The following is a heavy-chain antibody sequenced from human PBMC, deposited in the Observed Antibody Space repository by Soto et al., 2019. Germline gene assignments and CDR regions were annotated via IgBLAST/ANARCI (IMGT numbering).Heavy chain of an antibody. J-gene: IGHJ4*02. CDR3: ARHLDRCGYFYF. V-gene: IGHV5-51*01. Sequence: GESLKISCMASGYNFFSYWIGWVRQMPGKGLEWMGDIYPGDSDTRYSPSVEGQVTMSVDKSNASAYLQWSSLKASDTAMYFCARHLDRCGYFYFWGQGTRVTVSS. CDR1: GYNFFSYW. CDR2: IYPGDSDT. D-gene: IGHD3-22*01.